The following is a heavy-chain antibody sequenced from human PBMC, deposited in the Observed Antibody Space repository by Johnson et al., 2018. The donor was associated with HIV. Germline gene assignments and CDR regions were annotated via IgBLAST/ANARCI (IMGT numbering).Heavy chain of an antibody. Sequence: VQLVESGGGVVQPGRSLRLSCAASGFTFSSYWMSWVRQAPGKGLEWVANIKQDGSEKYYVDSVKGRFTISRDNAKNSLYLQLNSLRADDTAVYFCARDRFGDSDAFDIWGQGTMVTVSS. CDR2: IKQDGSEK. J-gene: IGHJ3*02. CDR3: ARDRFGDSDAFDI. CDR1: GFTFSSYW. D-gene: IGHD4-17*01. V-gene: IGHV3-7*01.